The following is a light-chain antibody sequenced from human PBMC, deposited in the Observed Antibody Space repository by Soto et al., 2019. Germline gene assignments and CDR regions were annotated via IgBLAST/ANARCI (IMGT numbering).Light chain of an antibody. CDR2: YDD. J-gene: IGLJ1*01. Sequence: QSVLTQPPSVSEAPRQRVTISCSGSSSNIGNNAVNWYQQLPGKAPKLLIYYDDLLPSGVSDRFSGSKSGTSASLAISGLQSEDEADYYCAAWGDSLNGRVFGTGTKVTVL. V-gene: IGLV1-36*01. CDR1: SSNIGNNA. CDR3: AAWGDSLNGRV.